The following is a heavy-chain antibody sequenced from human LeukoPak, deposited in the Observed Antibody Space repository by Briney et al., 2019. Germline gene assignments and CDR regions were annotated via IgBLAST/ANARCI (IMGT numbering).Heavy chain of an antibody. CDR3: ATGKYDFWSGYRDYYYYYMDV. CDR2: FDPEDGET. J-gene: IGHJ6*03. V-gene: IGHV1-24*01. Sequence: ASVKVSCKVSGYTLTELSMHWVRQAPGKGLEWVGGFDPEDGETIYAQKFQGRVTMTEDTSTDTAYMELSSLRSEDTAVYYCATGKYDFWSGYRDYYYYYMDVWGKGTTVTVSS. CDR1: GYTLTELS. D-gene: IGHD3-3*01.